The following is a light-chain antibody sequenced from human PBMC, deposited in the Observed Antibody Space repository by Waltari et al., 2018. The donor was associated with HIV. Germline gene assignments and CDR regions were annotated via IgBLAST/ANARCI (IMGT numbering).Light chain of an antibody. J-gene: IGKJ4*01. CDR3: QRRDNWPLT. CDR2: DAS. Sequence: EIVLTQSPATLSLSPGERATLSCRASQSVSSYLAWYQQKPGQAPRPLISDASNRAAGIPARFSGSGSGTDFILTISSLEPEDFALYYCQRRDNWPLTFGGGTKVEIK. V-gene: IGKV3-11*01. CDR1: QSVSSY.